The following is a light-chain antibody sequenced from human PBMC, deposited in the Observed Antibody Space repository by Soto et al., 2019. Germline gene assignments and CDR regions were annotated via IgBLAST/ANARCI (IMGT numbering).Light chain of an antibody. Sequence: QSVLTQPPSVSGAPGQRVTISCTGSISNIGAGYDVHWYQQLPGTAPKLLIYANIHRPSGVPDRFSGSKSGTSASLVITGLQAEDEADYYCQSYDSNLSGSGVFGTGTKVTV. J-gene: IGLJ1*01. CDR1: ISNIGAGYD. V-gene: IGLV1-40*01. CDR3: QSYDSNLSGSGV. CDR2: ANI.